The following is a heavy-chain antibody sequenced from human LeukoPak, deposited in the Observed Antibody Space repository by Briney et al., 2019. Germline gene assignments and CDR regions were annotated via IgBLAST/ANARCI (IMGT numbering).Heavy chain of an antibody. CDR1: GYSFTRYW. Sequence: GESLKISXKGSGYSFTRYWIGWVRRMPGKGLECMGIIYPGDSDTIYSPSFPGQVTISADKSISTAYLQWSSLKASDTAMYYCAASTAADNCFDPWGQGTLVTVSS. D-gene: IGHD6-13*01. V-gene: IGHV5-51*01. CDR3: AASTAADNCFDP. J-gene: IGHJ5*02. CDR2: IYPGDSDT.